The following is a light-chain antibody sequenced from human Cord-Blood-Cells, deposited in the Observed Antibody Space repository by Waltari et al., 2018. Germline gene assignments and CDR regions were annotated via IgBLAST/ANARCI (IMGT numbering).Light chain of an antibody. V-gene: IGLV2-23*02. CDR1: SSDAGSYNL. J-gene: IGLJ3*02. CDR3: CSYAGSSTWV. CDR2: EVS. Sequence: QSALTQPASVSGSPGQSITIPCTGTSSDAGSYNLVSWYQQPPGKAPKLMIYEVSKRPSGVSNRFSGSKSGNTASLTISGLQAEDEADYYCCSYAGSSTWVFGGGTKLTVL.